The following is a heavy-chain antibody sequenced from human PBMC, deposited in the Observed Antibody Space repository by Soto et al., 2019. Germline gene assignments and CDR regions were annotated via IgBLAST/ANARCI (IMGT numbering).Heavy chain of an antibody. CDR1: GFTFSSYA. CDR3: ARSGEYSSSSYYYYGMDV. Sequence: QVQLVESGGGVVQPGRSLRLSCAASGFTFSSYAMHWVRQAPGKGLEWVAVISYDGSNKYYADSVKGRFTNSRDNSKNTLYLQMNSLRADDTAVYYCARSGEYSSSSYYYYGMDVWGQGTTVTVSS. V-gene: IGHV3-30-3*01. D-gene: IGHD6-6*01. J-gene: IGHJ6*02. CDR2: ISYDGSNK.